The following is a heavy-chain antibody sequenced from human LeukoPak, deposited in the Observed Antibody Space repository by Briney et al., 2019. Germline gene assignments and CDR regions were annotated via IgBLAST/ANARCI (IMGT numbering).Heavy chain of an antibody. D-gene: IGHD3-3*01. CDR3: AKGGRGFLEWPRPPGYYYYYMDV. CDR1: GFTFSSYA. V-gene: IGHV3-23*01. J-gene: IGHJ6*03. CDR2: ISGSGGST. Sequence: GGSLRLSCAASGFTFSSYAMSWVRQAPGKGLEWVSAISGSGGSTYYADSVKGRFTISRDNSKNTLYLQMNSLRAEDTAVYYCAKGGRGFLEWPRPPGYYYYYMDVWGKGTTVTVSS.